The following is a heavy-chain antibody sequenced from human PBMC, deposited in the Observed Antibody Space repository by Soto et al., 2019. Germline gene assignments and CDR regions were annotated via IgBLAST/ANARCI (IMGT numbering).Heavy chain of an antibody. CDR1: GGTFSSYA. D-gene: IGHD4-4*01. J-gene: IGHJ4*02. CDR2: IIPIFGTA. Sequence: ASVKVSCKASGGTFSSYAISWVRQAPGQGLEWMGGIIPIFGTANYAQKFQGRVTITADESTSTAYMELSSLRSEDTAVYYCARAVTIPSYFDYWGQGTLVTVSS. CDR3: ARAVTIPSYFDY. V-gene: IGHV1-69*13.